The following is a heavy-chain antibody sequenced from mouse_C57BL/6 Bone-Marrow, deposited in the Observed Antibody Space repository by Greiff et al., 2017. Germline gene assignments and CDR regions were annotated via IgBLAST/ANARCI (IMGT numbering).Heavy chain of an antibody. CDR1: GYTFTSYW. CDR2: IDPSDSYT. J-gene: IGHJ1*03. Sequence: QVQLQQPGAELVKPGASVKLSCKASGYTFTSYWMQWVKQRPGQGLEWIGEIDPSDSYTNYNQKFKGKATLTVDTSSSTAYMQLSSLTSEDSAVYYCAREDYLRFHWYFDVLGTGTTVTVSS. CDR3: AREDYLRFHWYFDV. D-gene: IGHD1-1*01. V-gene: IGHV1-50*01.